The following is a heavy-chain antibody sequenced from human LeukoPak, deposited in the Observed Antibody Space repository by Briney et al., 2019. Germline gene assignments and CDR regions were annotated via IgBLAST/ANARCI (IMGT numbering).Heavy chain of an antibody. CDR1: GYTFTGYY. J-gene: IGHJ4*02. CDR2: INPNSGGT. V-gene: IGHV1-2*02. CDR3: ARGPINYYDSSGYPSQ. D-gene: IGHD3-22*01. Sequence: GASVKVSCKASGYTFTGYYMHWVRQAPGQGLEWMGWINPNSGGTSYAQKFQGRVTMTRDTSISTAYMELSRLRSDDTAVYYCARGPINYYDSSGYPSQWGQGTLVTVSS.